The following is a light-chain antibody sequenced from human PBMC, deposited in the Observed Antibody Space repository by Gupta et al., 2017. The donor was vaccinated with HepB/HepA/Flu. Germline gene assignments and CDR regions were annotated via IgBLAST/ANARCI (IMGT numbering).Light chain of an antibody. CDR3: QHRRNWPLT. J-gene: IGKJ4*01. V-gene: IGKV3-11*01. CDR2: DAS. Sequence: EIVLTQSPATLSLSPGDRATLSCRASQSVDSYLAWYQQRPGQAPRLLIYDASNRATGIPARFSGSGSGTDFTLTISSREPEDFTVYYCQHRRNWPLTFGGGTKLEIK. CDR1: QSVDSY.